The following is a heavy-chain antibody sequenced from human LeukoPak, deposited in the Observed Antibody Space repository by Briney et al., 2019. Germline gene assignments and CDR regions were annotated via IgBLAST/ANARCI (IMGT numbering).Heavy chain of an antibody. CDR2: IYTSGNT. Sequence: SETLSLTCTVSGGSISSGGYYWSWIRQPAGKGLEWIGRIYTSGNTNYNPSLKSRATISVDTSKNQFSLELSSVTAADTAVYYCAGLRSSPLYMDVWGKGTTVTISS. V-gene: IGHV4-61*02. J-gene: IGHJ6*03. CDR1: GGSISSGGYY. CDR3: AGLRSSPLYMDV. D-gene: IGHD2-2*01.